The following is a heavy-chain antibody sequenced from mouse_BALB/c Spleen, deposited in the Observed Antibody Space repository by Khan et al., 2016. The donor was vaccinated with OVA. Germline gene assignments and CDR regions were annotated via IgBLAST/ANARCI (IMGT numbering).Heavy chain of an antibody. Sequence: VQLKESGPELVKPGASVKMSCKASGYTFTDYFITWVKQRSGQGLEWIAEIFPGSGNTYYNETFKGKATLTVDKSSNTAYMQLSSLTSEDSAVYFCARKGDDGYFLTYWGQGTLVTVSA. CDR2: IFPGSGNT. CDR1: GYTFTDYF. J-gene: IGHJ3*01. D-gene: IGHD2-3*01. CDR3: ARKGDDGYFLTY. V-gene: IGHV1-77*01.